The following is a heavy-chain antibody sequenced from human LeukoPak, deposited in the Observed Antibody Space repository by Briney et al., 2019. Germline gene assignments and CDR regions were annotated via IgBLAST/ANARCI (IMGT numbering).Heavy chain of an antibody. V-gene: IGHV3-30-3*01. CDR2: ISYAGSNN. D-gene: IGHD3-10*01. Sequence: GRSLTLSCAASGFTFSSYTMDWVRQAPGKGLEWVARISYAGSNNYYADSVKGRFTISRDNSNNTLYLQMNSLRAEDTAVYYCARGDYYGSRGDYWGQGPLVTASS. CDR1: GFTFSSYT. CDR3: ARGDYYGSRGDY. J-gene: IGHJ4*02.